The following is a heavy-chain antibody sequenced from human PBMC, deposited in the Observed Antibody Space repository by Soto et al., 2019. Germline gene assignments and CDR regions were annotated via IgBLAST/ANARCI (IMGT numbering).Heavy chain of an antibody. Sequence: GGSLRLSCAASGFTFSSYGMHWVRQAPGKGLEWVAVISYDGSNKYYADSVKGRFTISRDNSKNTLYLQMNSLRAEDTAVYYCAKTTIAAAGTNYYYYYMDVWGKGTTVTVSS. CDR2: ISYDGSNK. CDR1: GFTFSSYG. J-gene: IGHJ6*03. V-gene: IGHV3-30*18. CDR3: AKTTIAAAGTNYYYYYMDV. D-gene: IGHD6-13*01.